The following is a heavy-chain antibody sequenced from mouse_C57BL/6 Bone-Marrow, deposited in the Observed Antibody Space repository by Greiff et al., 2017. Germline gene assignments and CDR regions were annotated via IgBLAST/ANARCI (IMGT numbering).Heavy chain of an antibody. CDR2: IWTGGGT. CDR3: ASHYWAY. Sequence: VQLKESGPGLVAPSQSLSITCTVSGFSFTSYAISWVRQPTGTGLEWLGEIWTGGGTNYNSALKSRLSISKDNSKSHVFLKMNSLQTDDTARYYCASHYWAYWGQGTLVTVSA. D-gene: IGHD1-1*02. V-gene: IGHV2-9-1*01. J-gene: IGHJ3*01. CDR1: GFSFTSYA.